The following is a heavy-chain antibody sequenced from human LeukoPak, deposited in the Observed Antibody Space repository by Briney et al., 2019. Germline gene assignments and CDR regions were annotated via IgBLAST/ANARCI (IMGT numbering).Heavy chain of an antibody. CDR2: IYYSGST. CDR3: ARYFLMGLGNAFDI. V-gene: IGHV4-59*01. Sequence: PSETLSLTCTVSGGSISSYYWSGISQPPGKGLEWIGYIYYSGSTNYNPSLKSRVTISVDTSKNQFSLKLSSVTAADTAVYYCARYFLMGLGNAFDIWGQGTMVTVSS. J-gene: IGHJ3*02. D-gene: IGHD3-3*01. CDR1: GGSISSYY.